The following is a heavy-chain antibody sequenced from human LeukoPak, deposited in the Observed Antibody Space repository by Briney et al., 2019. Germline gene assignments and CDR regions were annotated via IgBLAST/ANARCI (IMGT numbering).Heavy chain of an antibody. J-gene: IGHJ3*02. CDR2: SGST. Sequence: SGSTYYNPSLKSRVTISIDTSKNQFSLKLSSVTAADTAMYYCARHGAPSMIIWMIDAFDIWGQGTMVTVSS. CDR3: ARHGAPSMIIWMIDAFDI. D-gene: IGHD3-22*01. V-gene: IGHV4-39*01.